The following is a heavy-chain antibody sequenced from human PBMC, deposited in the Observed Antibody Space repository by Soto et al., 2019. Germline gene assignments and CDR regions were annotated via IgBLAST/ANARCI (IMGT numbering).Heavy chain of an antibody. CDR3: ARHRGYYDILTGYYTELNFDY. CDR2: IYYSGST. Sequence: ETLSLTCTVSGGSISSSSYYWGWIRQPPGKGLEWIGSIYYSGSTYYNPSLKSRVTISVDTSKNQFSLKLSSVTAAVTAVYYCARHRGYYDILTGYYTELNFDYWGQGTLVTVSS. CDR1: GGSISSSSYY. J-gene: IGHJ4*02. V-gene: IGHV4-39*01. D-gene: IGHD3-9*01.